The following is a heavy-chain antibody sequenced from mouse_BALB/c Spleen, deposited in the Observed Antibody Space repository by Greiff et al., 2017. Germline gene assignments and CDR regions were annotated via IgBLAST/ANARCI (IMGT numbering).Heavy chain of an antibody. Sequence: EVKLVESGGGLVKPGGFLKLSCAASGFTFSSYAMSWVRQTSEKRLEWVASISSGGSTYYPDSVKGRFTISRDNARNILYLQMSSLRSEDTAMYYCARGPLYDGPFAYWGQGTLVTVSA. CDR3: ARGPLYDGPFAY. CDR1: GFTFSSYA. J-gene: IGHJ3*01. CDR2: ISSGGST. D-gene: IGHD2-3*01. V-gene: IGHV5-6-5*01.